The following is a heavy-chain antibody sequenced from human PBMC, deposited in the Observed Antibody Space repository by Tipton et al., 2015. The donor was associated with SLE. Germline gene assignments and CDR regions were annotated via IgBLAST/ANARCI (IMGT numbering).Heavy chain of an antibody. J-gene: IGHJ4*02. CDR2: IYYSGST. Sequence: TLSLTCTVSGGSISSSSYYWGWIRQPPGKELEWIGSIYYSGSTYYNPSLKSRVTISVDTSKNQFSLKLSSVTAADTAVYYCAREATVTTHFDYWGQGTLVTVSS. CDR3: AREATVTTHFDY. CDR1: GGSISSSSYY. V-gene: IGHV4-39*07. D-gene: IGHD4-17*01.